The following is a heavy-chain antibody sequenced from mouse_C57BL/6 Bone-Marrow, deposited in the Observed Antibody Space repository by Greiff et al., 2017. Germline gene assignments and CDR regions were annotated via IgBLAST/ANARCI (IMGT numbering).Heavy chain of an antibody. J-gene: IGHJ3*01. V-gene: IGHV1-42*01. D-gene: IGHD2-3*01. CDR3: ASSSGGWLLRWVAY. CDR1: GYSFTGYY. Sequence: EVQLQQSGPELVKPGASVKISCKASGYSFTGYYMNWVKQSPEKSLEWIGEINPSTGGTTYNQTFKAKATLPVDKSSSTAYMQLTSLASADPAVDFCASSSGGWLLRWVAYWGQGTLVTVSA. CDR2: INPSTGGT.